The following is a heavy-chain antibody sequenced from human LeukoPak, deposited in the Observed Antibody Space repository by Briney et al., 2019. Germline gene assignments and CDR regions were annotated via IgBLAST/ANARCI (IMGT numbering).Heavy chain of an antibody. CDR2: IYSDNT. D-gene: IGHD3-10*01. V-gene: IGHV3-53*05. Sequence: PGGSLRLSCTVSGFTVSSNSMSWVRQAPGKGLEWVSFIYSDNTHYSDSVKGRFTISRDNSKNTLYLQMNSLRAEDMALYYCAKGLYGSGSYPDYWGQGTLVTVSS. J-gene: IGHJ4*02. CDR1: GFTVSSNS. CDR3: AKGLYGSGSYPDY.